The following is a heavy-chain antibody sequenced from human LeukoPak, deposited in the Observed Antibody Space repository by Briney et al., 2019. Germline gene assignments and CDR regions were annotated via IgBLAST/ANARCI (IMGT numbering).Heavy chain of an antibody. CDR2: ISSSGNTI. CDR3: ARDYGSGSYSPALDY. Sequence: GGSLGLSCVASGFPFSDYYMSWIRQAPGTRLEWVSYISSSGNTIYYADSVKGRFTISRDNAKNSVYLQMNSLRAEDTAVYYCARDYGSGSYSPALDYWGQGTLVTVSS. D-gene: IGHD3-10*01. V-gene: IGHV3-11*04. CDR1: GFPFSDYY. J-gene: IGHJ4*02.